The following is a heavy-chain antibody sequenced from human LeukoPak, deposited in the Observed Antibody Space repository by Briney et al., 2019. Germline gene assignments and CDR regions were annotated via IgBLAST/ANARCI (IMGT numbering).Heavy chain of an antibody. CDR1: GFTLSSHS. CDR3: ARTGTETTQLHFVY. CDR2: ISSSTSNI. Sequence: PGRSLRLSCAASGFTLSSHSMNWVRQAPGKGLEWVSYISSSTSNIYYADSVKGRFTVSRENAKNSLYLQMNSLRDEDTAVYYCARTGTETTQLHFVYWGQGTLVTVSS. D-gene: IGHD1-14*01. V-gene: IGHV3-48*02. J-gene: IGHJ4*02.